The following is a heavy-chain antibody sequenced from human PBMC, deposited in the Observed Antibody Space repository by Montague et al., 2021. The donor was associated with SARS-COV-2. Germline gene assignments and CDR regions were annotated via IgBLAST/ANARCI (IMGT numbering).Heavy chain of an antibody. Sequence: SETLSLTCTVSGGSISSNNYYWDWIRQPPGKGLEWIGSIYDSGSTYYXXXLKSRVTISVDTSKNHFSLKLNSVSAADTAVYYCARRGRKLLPVATTIGGFDIWGQGTMVTASS. CDR2: IYDSGST. CDR3: ARRGRKLLPVATTIGGFDI. V-gene: IGHV4-39*02. CDR1: GGSISSNNYY. J-gene: IGHJ3*02. D-gene: IGHD5-12*01.